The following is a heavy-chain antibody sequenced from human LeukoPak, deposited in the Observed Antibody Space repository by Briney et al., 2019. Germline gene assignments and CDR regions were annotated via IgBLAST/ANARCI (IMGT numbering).Heavy chain of an antibody. CDR3: AGLKECGDYSHLSY. CDR1: GFTFSSYG. CDR2: ISYYGSNK. Sequence: GGSLRLSCAASGFTFSSYGMHCVRQAPGKGLEWVAVISYYGSNKYYADSVKGRFTISRDNSKNTLYLQMNSLRAEDTAVYYCAGLKECGDYSHLSYWGQGTLVTVSS. D-gene: IGHD4-17*01. V-gene: IGHV3-30*03. J-gene: IGHJ4*02.